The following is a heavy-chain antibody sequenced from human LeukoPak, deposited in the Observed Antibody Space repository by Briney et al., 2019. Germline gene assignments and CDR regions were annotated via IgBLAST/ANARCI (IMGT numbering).Heavy chain of an antibody. D-gene: IGHD6-19*01. Sequence: PSETLSLTCTVSGGSISSYYWSWIRQPPGKGLEWIGYIYYSGSTNYNPSLKSRVTISVDTSKNQFSLKLSSVTAADTAVYYCARDSQQWSLRSLFDYWGQGTLVTVSS. J-gene: IGHJ4*02. CDR3: ARDSQQWSLRSLFDY. CDR1: GGSISSYY. V-gene: IGHV4-59*01. CDR2: IYYSGST.